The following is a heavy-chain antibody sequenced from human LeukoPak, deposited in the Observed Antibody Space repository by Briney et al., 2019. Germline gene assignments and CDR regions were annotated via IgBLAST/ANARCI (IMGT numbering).Heavy chain of an antibody. Sequence: SETLSLTCTVSGGSISDYYWSWIRQPAGKGLEWIGRIYTSGSTNYNPSLKSRVTISVDKSKNQLSLKLSSVTAADSAVYYCVGRDYWGQGILVTVSS. J-gene: IGHJ4*02. CDR2: IYTSGST. CDR3: VGRDY. CDR1: GGSISDYY. V-gene: IGHV4-4*07.